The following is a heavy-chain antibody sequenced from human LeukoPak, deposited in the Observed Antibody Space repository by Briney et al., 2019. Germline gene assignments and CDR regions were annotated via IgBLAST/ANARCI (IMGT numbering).Heavy chain of an antibody. D-gene: IGHD6-19*01. CDR3: AREGDYTVAGTLSTDY. V-gene: IGHV1-46*01. CDR1: GGTFSSYA. Sequence: GASVKVSCKASGGTFSSYAISWVRQAPGQGLEWMGIINPSGGSTSYAQKFQGRVTMTRDMSTSTVYMELSSLRSEDTAVYYCAREGDYTVAGTLSTDYRGQGTLVTVSS. CDR2: INPSGGST. J-gene: IGHJ4*02.